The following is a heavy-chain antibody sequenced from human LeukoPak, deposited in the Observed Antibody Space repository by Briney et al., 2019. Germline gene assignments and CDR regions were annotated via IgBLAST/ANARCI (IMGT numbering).Heavy chain of an antibody. CDR1: GGSISSSYHY. J-gene: IGHJ4*02. D-gene: IGHD2-21*02. CDR2: IYYSGSS. Sequence: SETLSLTCTVSGGSISSSYHYWGWIRQPPGKGLEWIGSIYYSGSSYYNPSLKSRVTISVDTSKSQFSLKLSSVTAADTAVYYCARGKTTVLTPEYFDFWGQGTLVTVSS. V-gene: IGHV4-39*07. CDR3: ARGKTTVLTPEYFDF.